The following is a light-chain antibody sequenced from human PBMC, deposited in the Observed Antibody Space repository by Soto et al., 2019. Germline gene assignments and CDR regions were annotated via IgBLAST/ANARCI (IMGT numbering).Light chain of an antibody. Sequence: QSALTQPASVSGSPGQSITISCTGTSSDVGGYNYVSWYQQHPGKAPKLMIYEVSNWPSGVSNRFSGSKSGNTASLTISGLQAEDEADYYCSSYTSRNTFVFGTGSKVTAL. CDR1: SSDVGGYNY. J-gene: IGLJ1*01. V-gene: IGLV2-14*01. CDR2: EVS. CDR3: SSYTSRNTFV.